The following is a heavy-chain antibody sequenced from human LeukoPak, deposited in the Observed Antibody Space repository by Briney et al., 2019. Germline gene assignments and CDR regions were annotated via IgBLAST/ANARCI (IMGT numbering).Heavy chain of an antibody. CDR2: ISWNSGSI. J-gene: IGHJ4*02. V-gene: IGHV3-9*01. CDR3: AKDYFGGGY. CDR1: GFTFDDYA. D-gene: IGHD3-16*01. Sequence: PGGSLRLSCAASGFTFDDYAMHWVRQAPGKGLEWVSGISWNSGSIGYADSVKGRFTISRDNAKNSLYLQMNSLRAEDTAVYYGAKDYFGGGYWGQGTLVTVSS.